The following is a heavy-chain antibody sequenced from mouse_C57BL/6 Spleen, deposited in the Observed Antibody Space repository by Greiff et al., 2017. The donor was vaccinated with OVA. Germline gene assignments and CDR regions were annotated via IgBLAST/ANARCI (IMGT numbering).Heavy chain of an antibody. Sequence: VQLQQSGPELVKPGASVKMSCKASGYTFTDYNMHWVKQSHGKSLEWIGYINPNNGGTSYNQKFKGKATLTVNKSSSTAYMELRSLTSEDSAVYYCARGDYGSSYEDYAMDYWGQGTSVTVSS. J-gene: IGHJ4*01. CDR1: GYTFTDYN. CDR3: ARGDYGSSYEDYAMDY. D-gene: IGHD1-1*01. V-gene: IGHV1-22*01. CDR2: INPNNGGT.